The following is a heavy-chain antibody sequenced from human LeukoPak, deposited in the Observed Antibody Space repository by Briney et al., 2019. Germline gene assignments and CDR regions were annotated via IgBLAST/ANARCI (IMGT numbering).Heavy chain of an antibody. V-gene: IGHV3-15*01. D-gene: IGHD3-22*01. J-gene: IGHJ4*02. CDR3: TTMIVVVIAYDY. Sequence: PGGSPRLSCAAAGFTFSSYEMNWVRQAPGKGLDWVGRIKSKTDVGTTDYAAPVKGRFTISRDDSKNTLYLQMNSLKTEDTAVYYCTTMIVVVIAYDYWGQGTLVTVSS. CDR2: IKSKTDVGTT. CDR1: GFTFSSYE.